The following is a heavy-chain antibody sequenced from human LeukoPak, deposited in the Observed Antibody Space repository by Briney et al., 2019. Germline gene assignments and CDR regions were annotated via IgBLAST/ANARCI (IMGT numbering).Heavy chain of an antibody. D-gene: IGHD1-26*01. Sequence: GGSLRLSCAASGFTFSNYAMHWVRQAPGKGLEWVAVISYDGSNKYYTDSVKGRFTISRDNSKNMLYLQMSSLRAEDTSMYYCARPQSKWELLSYFDYWGQGTLVTVSS. CDR3: ARPQSKWELLSYFDY. V-gene: IGHV3-30-3*01. J-gene: IGHJ4*02. CDR2: ISYDGSNK. CDR1: GFTFSNYA.